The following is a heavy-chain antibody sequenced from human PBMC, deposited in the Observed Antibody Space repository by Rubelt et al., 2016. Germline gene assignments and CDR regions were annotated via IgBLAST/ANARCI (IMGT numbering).Heavy chain of an antibody. Sequence: GGSLRLSCAASGFSFSSSWMTWVRQAPGKGLEWVANIKQDGTEKYYVDSVKGRFTISRDNAKNSLFLQMNSLRVEDTAVYYCARGTGWYPDYWGQGTLVAVSS. J-gene: IGHJ4*02. CDR1: GFSFSSSW. CDR3: ARGTGWYPDY. D-gene: IGHD6-19*01. CDR2: IKQDGTEK. V-gene: IGHV3-7*02.